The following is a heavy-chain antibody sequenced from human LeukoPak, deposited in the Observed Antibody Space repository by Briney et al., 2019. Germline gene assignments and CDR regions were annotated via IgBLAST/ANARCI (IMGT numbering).Heavy chain of an antibody. CDR1: GYTLTALS. CDR2: FDPEDGET. J-gene: IGHJ4*02. D-gene: IGHD3-22*01. Sequence: ASVKVSCKVSGYTLTALSMHWVRQAPGKGLEWVGGFDPEDGETTYAQKFQGRVTMTEDTSTDTAYMELSSLRSEDTAVYYCAAFPITMIVVVITTPFDYWGQGTLVTVSS. V-gene: IGHV1-24*01. CDR3: AAFPITMIVVVITTPFDY.